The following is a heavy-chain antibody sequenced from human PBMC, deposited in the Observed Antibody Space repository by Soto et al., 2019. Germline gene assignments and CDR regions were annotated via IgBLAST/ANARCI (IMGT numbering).Heavy chain of an antibody. CDR3: ARQGSGSYNAFDI. J-gene: IGHJ3*02. Sequence: QLQLQESGPGLVKPSETLSLTCTVSGGSISSSSYYWGWIRQPPGKGLEWIGTIYYSGSSYYNPSLKSPVPLSVDTSKNQFSLKLSSVTAADTAVYYCARQGSGSYNAFDIWGQGTVVTVSS. V-gene: IGHV4-39*01. CDR2: IYYSGSS. CDR1: GGSISSSSYY. D-gene: IGHD1-26*01.